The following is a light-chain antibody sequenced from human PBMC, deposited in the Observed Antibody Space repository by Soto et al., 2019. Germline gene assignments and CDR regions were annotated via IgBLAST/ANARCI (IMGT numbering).Light chain of an antibody. J-gene: IGKJ1*01. V-gene: IGKV3-11*01. CDR3: QQRSNWWT. Sequence: ELVLTQSPATMSLSPGERATLSCRASQSVSSYLAGYQQKPGQAPRLLIYDASNRATGIPDRFSGSGSGTDLTLNISSREPEDFAVYYCQQRSNWWTFGQGTKVEIK. CDR1: QSVSSY. CDR2: DAS.